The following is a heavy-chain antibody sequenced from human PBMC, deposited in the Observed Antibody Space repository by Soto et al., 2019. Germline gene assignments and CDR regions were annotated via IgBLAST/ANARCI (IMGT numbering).Heavy chain of an antibody. D-gene: IGHD3-16*02. V-gene: IGHV1-69*04. CDR2: IIPILGIA. CDR3: ARDLGDYDYIWGSYRDFDY. CDR1: GGTFSSYT. Sequence: SVKVSCKASGGTFSSYTISWVRQAPGQGLEWMGRIIPILGIANYAQKFQGRVTITADKSTSTAYMELRSLRSDDTAVYYRARDLGDYDYIWGSYRDFDYWGQGTLVTVSS. J-gene: IGHJ4*02.